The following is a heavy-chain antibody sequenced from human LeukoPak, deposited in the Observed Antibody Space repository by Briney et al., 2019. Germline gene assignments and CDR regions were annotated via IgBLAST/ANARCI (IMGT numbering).Heavy chain of an antibody. J-gene: IGHJ4*02. D-gene: IGHD6-13*01. Sequence: GGSLRLSCAASGFTFSEFGMQWVRQAPGKGLEWVANIRQDGDTKYYVDSVKGRFTISRDNAMNSLYLQMNSLRAEDTAIYYCARSLPYGTTWYGRSDFWGQGTLVTVSS. CDR3: ARSLPYGTTWYGRSDF. CDR2: IRQDGDTK. CDR1: GFTFSEFG. V-gene: IGHV3-7*03.